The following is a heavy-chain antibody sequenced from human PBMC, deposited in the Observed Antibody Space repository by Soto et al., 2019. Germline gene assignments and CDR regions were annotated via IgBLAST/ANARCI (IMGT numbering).Heavy chain of an antibody. CDR1: GGSLSGYY. V-gene: IGHV4-34*01. J-gene: IGHJ4*02. D-gene: IGHD2-15*01. CDR3: ARGQEGVVATH. Sequence: QVQLQQWGAGLLKPSETLSLTCVVYGGSLSGYYWSWIRQPPGKGLEWIGEIKDGGLTNYSPSLKRXXTXSVXTPKNQLSLKLQSVTAADTAVYYCARGQEGVVATHWDQGTLVTMSS. CDR2: IKDGGLT.